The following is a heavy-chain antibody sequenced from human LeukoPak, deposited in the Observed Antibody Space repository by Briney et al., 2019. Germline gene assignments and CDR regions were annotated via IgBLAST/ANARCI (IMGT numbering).Heavy chain of an antibody. Sequence: GKSLRLSCVASGFSFSDSVIHWVRQAPGKGLEWVAVISHDVKTTYYADSAKGRFTISRDNSRNTVFLQMNRLRPEDTAVYYCVKEAYYGWGSSPTFYFDYWGQGTRVTVSS. V-gene: IGHV3-30*04. CDR1: GFSFSDSV. CDR2: ISHDVKTT. CDR3: VKEAYYGWGSSPTFYFDY. D-gene: IGHD3-10*01. J-gene: IGHJ4*02.